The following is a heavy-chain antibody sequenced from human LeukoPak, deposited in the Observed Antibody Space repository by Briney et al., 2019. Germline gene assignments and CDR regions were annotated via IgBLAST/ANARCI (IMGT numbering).Heavy chain of an antibody. CDR2: ISWNSGSI. J-gene: IGHJ4*02. D-gene: IGHD6-19*01. V-gene: IGHV3-9*01. Sequence: GGSLRLSCAASGFTFDDYAMHWVRHAPGKGLEWVSGISWNSGSIGYADSVKGRFTISRDNAKNSLYLQMNSLRAEDTALYYCAKGKGSGWQVPGDYWGQGTLVTVSS. CDR3: AKGKGSGWQVPGDY. CDR1: GFTFDDYA.